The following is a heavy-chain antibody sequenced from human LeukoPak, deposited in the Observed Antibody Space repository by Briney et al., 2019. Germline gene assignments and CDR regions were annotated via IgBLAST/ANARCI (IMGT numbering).Heavy chain of an antibody. V-gene: IGHV1-8*01. CDR1: GYTFTSYD. Sequence: GASVKVSCKASGYTFTSYDINWVRQATGQGLEWMGWMNPNSGNTGYRQKFQGRVTMTRNTSISTAYMELSSLRSEDTAVYYCARGLTVAGTGHNWFDSWGQGTLVTVSS. D-gene: IGHD6-19*01. CDR3: ARGLTVAGTGHNWFDS. CDR2: MNPNSGNT. J-gene: IGHJ5*01.